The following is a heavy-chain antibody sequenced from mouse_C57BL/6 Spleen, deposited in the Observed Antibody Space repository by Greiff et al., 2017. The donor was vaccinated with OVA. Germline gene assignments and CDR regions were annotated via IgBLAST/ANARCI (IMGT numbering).Heavy chain of an antibody. D-gene: IGHD2-4*01. CDR3: ARRGSYDYDGYWYFDV. Sequence: EVQLQQSGPELVKPGASVKISCKASGYSFTDYNMTWVKQSNGKSLEWIGVINPNYGTTSYNQKFKGKATLTVDQSSSTAYMQLNSLTSEDSAVYYCARRGSYDYDGYWYFDVWGTGTTVTVSS. CDR2: INPNYGTT. V-gene: IGHV1-39*01. CDR1: GYSFTDYN. J-gene: IGHJ1*03.